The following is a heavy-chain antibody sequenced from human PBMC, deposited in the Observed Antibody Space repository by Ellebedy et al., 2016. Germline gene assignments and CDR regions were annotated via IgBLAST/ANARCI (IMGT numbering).Heavy chain of an antibody. CDR3: ARRMTTVTTEWFDP. Sequence: GESLKISXAASGFTFNIAGMTWVRQAPGKGLEWVATIVFSGTATYYGDSVKGRFIISRDNAKNSLFLQMNSLRVEDTAVYYCARRMTTVTTEWFDPWGQGTLVTVSS. CDR2: IVFSGTAT. CDR1: GFTFNIAG. V-gene: IGHV3-21*04. J-gene: IGHJ5*02. D-gene: IGHD4-11*01.